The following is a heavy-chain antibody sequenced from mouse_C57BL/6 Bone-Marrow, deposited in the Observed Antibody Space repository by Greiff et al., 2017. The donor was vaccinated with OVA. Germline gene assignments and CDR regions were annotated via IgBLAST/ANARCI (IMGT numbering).Heavy chain of an antibody. J-gene: IGHJ4*01. CDR3: ARRERGWEAMYD. CDR2: FYPGSGST. Sequence: QVQLQQSGAELVKPGASVKLSCKASGFTFTEYTIHWVKQRSGQGLAWIGWFYPGSGSTKYNEKFKDQATLTADKSSSTVYMERSRLTSEDSAVYYWARRERGWEAMYDWGQGTTVTVSS. CDR1: GFTFTEYT. D-gene: IGHD4-1*01. V-gene: IGHV1-62-2*01.